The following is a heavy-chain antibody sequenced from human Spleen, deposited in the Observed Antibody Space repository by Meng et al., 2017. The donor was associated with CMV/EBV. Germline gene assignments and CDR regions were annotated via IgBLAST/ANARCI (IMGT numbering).Heavy chain of an antibody. CDR3: ARPMGYCSSTSCYSGWFDP. J-gene: IGHJ5*02. D-gene: IGHD2-2*01. Sequence: ASVKVSCKASGYTFNAYYMHWVRQAPGQGLEWMGWIDPNSGGTDYAQKFQGRVTMTRDTSISTAYMDLSGLRSDDTAVYYCARPMGYCSSTSCYSGWFDPWGQGTLVTVSS. V-gene: IGHV1-2*02. CDR2: IDPNSGGT. CDR1: GYTFNAYY.